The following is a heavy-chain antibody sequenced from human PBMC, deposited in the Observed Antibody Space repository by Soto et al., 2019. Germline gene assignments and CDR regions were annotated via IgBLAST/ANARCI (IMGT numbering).Heavy chain of an antibody. D-gene: IGHD4-17*01. CDR1: GSTFSTYA. CDR2: INAGNGNT. CDR3: AIMTTVTTYAFDI. J-gene: IGHJ3*02. Sequence: ASVTVSCKTSGSTFSTYAIHWVRQAPGQRLEWMGGINAGNGNTKYSQRFQDRVTITRDTSASTAYMEVSSLRSEDTAVYYCAIMTTVTTYAFDIWGQGTMVTVSS. V-gene: IGHV1-3*01.